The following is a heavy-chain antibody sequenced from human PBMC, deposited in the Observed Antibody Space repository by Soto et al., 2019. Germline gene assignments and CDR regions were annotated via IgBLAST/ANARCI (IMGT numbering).Heavy chain of an antibody. CDR2: IIPIFGTA. CDR1: GGTFSSYA. D-gene: IGHD6-6*01. V-gene: IGHV1-69*06. Sequence: QVQLVQSGAEVKKPGSSVKVSCKASGGTFSSYAISWVRQAPGQGLEWMGGIIPIFGTANYAQKFQGRVPIAAAKSTSTPQMGRRSLGSADVDVYSCERDTGDSSSSGWGDWGQGTLVTVSS. J-gene: IGHJ4*02. CDR3: ERDTGDSSSSGWGD.